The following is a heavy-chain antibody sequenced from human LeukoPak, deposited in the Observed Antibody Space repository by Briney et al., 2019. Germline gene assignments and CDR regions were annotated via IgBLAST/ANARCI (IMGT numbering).Heavy chain of an antibody. J-gene: IGHJ3*02. Sequence: PSETLSLTCTVSGGSISSSSYYWGWIRQPPGKRLEWIGSIYYSGSTYYNPSLKSRVTISVDTSKNQFSLKLSSVTAADTAVYYCARGNTGVIVVDAFDIWGQGTMVTVSS. CDR1: GGSISSSSYY. CDR3: ARGNTGVIVVDAFDI. D-gene: IGHD3-22*01. V-gene: IGHV4-39*07. CDR2: IYYSGST.